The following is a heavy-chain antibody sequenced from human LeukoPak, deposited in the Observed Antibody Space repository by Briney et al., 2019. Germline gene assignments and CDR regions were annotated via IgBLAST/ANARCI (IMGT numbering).Heavy chain of an antibody. V-gene: IGHV7-4-1*02. D-gene: IGHD3-16*02. CDR3: ARVGEGYVWGSYRSHWFDP. Sequence: ASVKVSCKASGCTFTSYAMNWVRQAPGQGLEWMGWINTNTGNPTYAQGFTGRFVFSLDTSVSTAYLQISSLKAEDTAVYYCARVGEGYVWGSYRSHWFDPWGQGTLVTVSS. CDR2: INTNTGNP. CDR1: GCTFTSYA. J-gene: IGHJ5*02.